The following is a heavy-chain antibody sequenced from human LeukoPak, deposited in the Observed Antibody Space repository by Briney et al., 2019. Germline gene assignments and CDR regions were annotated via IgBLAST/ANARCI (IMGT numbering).Heavy chain of an antibody. D-gene: IGHD6-19*01. CDR2: FDPENGET. CDR1: GYTLTELS. V-gene: IGHV1-24*01. J-gene: IGHJ4*02. CDR3: ATWEYSSGPFDY. Sequence: GASVNVSCKVSGYTLTELSMHWVRQGPGKGLECGGGFDPENGETIYAQKFQGRVTMTEDTSTDTGFMELSSLRYEDTVVYYCATWEYSSGPFDYWGQGTLVTVSS.